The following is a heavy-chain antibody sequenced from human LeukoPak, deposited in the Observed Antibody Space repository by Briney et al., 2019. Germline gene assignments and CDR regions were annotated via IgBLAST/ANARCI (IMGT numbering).Heavy chain of an antibody. D-gene: IGHD5-18*01. Sequence: SQTLSLTCTVSGGSISSGGYYWSWIRQHPGKGLEWIGYIYYSGSTYYNPSLKSRVTISVDTSKNQFSLKLSSVTAADTAVYYCARVYVVTGRATSFDYWGQGTLVTVSS. CDR3: ARVYVVTGRATSFDY. CDR2: IYYSGST. V-gene: IGHV4-31*03. CDR1: GGSISSGGYY. J-gene: IGHJ4*02.